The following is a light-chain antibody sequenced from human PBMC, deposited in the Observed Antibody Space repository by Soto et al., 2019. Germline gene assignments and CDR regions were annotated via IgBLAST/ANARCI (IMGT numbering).Light chain of an antibody. J-gene: IGKJ1*01. V-gene: IGKV3-20*01. CDR3: QQYHIWPPWT. Sequence: EIVLTQSPGTLSLSPGERATLSCRASQSVSSGYLVWYQQKPGQAPRLLIYGASSRATGIPDRFSGSGSGTDFTLTISRLEPEDFAVYYCQQYHIWPPWTSGQGTKVDIK. CDR2: GAS. CDR1: QSVSSGY.